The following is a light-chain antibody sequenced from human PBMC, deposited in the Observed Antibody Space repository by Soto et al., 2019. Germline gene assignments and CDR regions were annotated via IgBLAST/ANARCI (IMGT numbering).Light chain of an antibody. CDR3: QQYSSSPPIT. CDR1: QSVSSSY. CDR2: GAF. J-gene: IGKJ5*01. V-gene: IGKV3-20*01. Sequence: EIVLTQSPGTLSLSPGERATLSCRASQSVSSSYLAWYQQKPGQAPRLLIYGAFSRATGIPDRFSGSGSGTDFTLTISRLVPEDFAVYYCQQYSSSPPITFGQGTRLEIK.